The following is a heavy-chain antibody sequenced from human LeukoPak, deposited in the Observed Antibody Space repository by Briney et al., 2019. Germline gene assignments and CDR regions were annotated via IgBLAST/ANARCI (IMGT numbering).Heavy chain of an antibody. J-gene: IGHJ4*02. Sequence: PSETLSLTCTVSGYSISSGYDWGWIWQAPGKRLEWLGSISQSGSTYDNPSLKSRVTLSVDRSKNQVSLKLSSVTAADTAVYYCARSEINDYIKYWGQGILVTVSS. V-gene: IGHV4-38-2*02. CDR1: GYSISSGYD. CDR3: ARSEINDYIKY. D-gene: IGHD3-16*01. CDR2: ISQSGST.